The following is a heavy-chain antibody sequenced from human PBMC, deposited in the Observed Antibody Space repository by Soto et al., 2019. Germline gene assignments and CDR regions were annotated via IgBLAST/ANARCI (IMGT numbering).Heavy chain of an antibody. Sequence: QVQLQQWGAGLLKPSETLSLTCAVYGGSFTGYYLSWLRQPPGKGPEWIGEINHSGSTKYNPSLENRVTISVDTSKNQFSLKLNAVSAADTAVYYCARTCGMDLWSQGATVTVSS. CDR2: INHSGST. CDR1: GGSFTGYY. J-gene: IGHJ6*02. CDR3: ARTCGMDL. V-gene: IGHV4-34*01.